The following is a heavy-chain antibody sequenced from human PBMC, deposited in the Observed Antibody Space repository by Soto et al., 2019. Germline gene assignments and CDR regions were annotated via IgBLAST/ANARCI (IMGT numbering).Heavy chain of an antibody. CDR2: ISYDGRKG. Sequence: QVQLVESGGGVVQPGRSLRLSCAASGFTFSTYGMHWVRQAPGKGLEWVAVISYDGRKGYYADSVKGRFTISRDNSEKTLYLQMNSLRAADTAVYYCAREPGETALDYWGQGTLVTVSS. D-gene: IGHD3-16*01. J-gene: IGHJ4*02. V-gene: IGHV3-30*03. CDR1: GFTFSTYG. CDR3: AREPGETALDY.